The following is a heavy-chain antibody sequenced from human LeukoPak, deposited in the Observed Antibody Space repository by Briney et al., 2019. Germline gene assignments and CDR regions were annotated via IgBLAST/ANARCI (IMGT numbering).Heavy chain of an antibody. D-gene: IGHD2-2*01. CDR1: GGTFSSYA. Sequence: SVKVSCKASGGTFSSYAISWVRQAPGQGLEWTGGIIPIFGTANYAQKFQGRVTITADESTSTAYMELSSLRSEDTAVYYCARGGGALGYCSSTNCHSFDYWGQRTLVTVSS. J-gene: IGHJ4*02. V-gene: IGHV1-69*13. CDR2: IIPIFGTA. CDR3: ARGGGALGYCSSTNCHSFDY.